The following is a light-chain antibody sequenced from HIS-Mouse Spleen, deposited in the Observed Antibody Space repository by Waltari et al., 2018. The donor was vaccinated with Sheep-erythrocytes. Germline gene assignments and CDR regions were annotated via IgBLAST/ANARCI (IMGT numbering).Light chain of an antibody. V-gene: IGLV2-8*01. Sequence: QSALTQPPSASGSPGQSVTISCPGTSSDVGGYNYVSWYQQHPGKAPKPMIYEVSKRPSGVPDRFSGSKSGNTASLTVSGLQAEDEADYYCSSYVGSNNYVFGTGTKVTVL. CDR3: SSYVGSNNYV. J-gene: IGLJ1*01. CDR2: EVS. CDR1: SSDVGGYNY.